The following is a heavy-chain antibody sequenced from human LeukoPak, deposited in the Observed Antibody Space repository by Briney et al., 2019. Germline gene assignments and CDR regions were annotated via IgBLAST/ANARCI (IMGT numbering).Heavy chain of an antibody. CDR1: GGSFSGYY. J-gene: IGHJ4*02. CDR3: ARGLGSGGYFGY. D-gene: IGHD3-10*01. CDR2: INPSGST. V-gene: IGHV4-34*01. Sequence: SETLSLTCTVYGGSFSGYYWTWIRQPPGKGLEWIGEINPSGSTNYNPSPKSRVTISVDTSKNQFSLKLNSLTAADTSLYYCARGLGSGGYFGYWGQGTLVTVSS.